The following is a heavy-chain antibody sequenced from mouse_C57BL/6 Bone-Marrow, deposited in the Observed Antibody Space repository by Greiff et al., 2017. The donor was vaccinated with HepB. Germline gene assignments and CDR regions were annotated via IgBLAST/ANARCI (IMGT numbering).Heavy chain of an antibody. Sequence: SGPELVKPGASVKISCKASGYSFTGYYMHWVKQSSEKSLEWIGEINPSTGGTSYNQKFKGKATLTVDKSSSTAYMQLKSLTSEDSAVYYCARTRDYYYYGSTWFAYWGQGTLVTVSA. CDR2: INPSTGGT. CDR1: GYSFTGYY. CDR3: ARTRDYYYYGSTWFAY. D-gene: IGHD1-1*01. V-gene: IGHV1-43*01. J-gene: IGHJ3*01.